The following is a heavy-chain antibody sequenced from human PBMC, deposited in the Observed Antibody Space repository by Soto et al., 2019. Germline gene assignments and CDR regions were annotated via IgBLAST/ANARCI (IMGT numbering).Heavy chain of an antibody. Sequence: EVELLESGGGLVQPGESLRLCCAASGFTFSRYAMSWVRQAPGKGLEWVSGISGSGGSTYYADSVKGRFTISRDNSKNTLYLQMNSLRAEDTAVYYCAKDRELNWGVRWYFDLWGRGTLVTVSS. J-gene: IGHJ2*01. V-gene: IGHV3-23*01. D-gene: IGHD7-27*01. CDR2: ISGSGGST. CDR3: AKDRELNWGVRWYFDL. CDR1: GFTFSRYA.